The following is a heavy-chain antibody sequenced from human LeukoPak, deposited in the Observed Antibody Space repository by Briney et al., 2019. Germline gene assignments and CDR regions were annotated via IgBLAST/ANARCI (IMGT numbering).Heavy chain of an antibody. CDR3: VRGQLWSYYHDY. J-gene: IGHJ4*02. CDR1: GFTFSSYA. Sequence: GGSLRLSCAASGFTFSSYAMSWVRQAPGKGLEWVSAISGSGGSTYYADSVKGRFTISRDNSKNTLYLQMNSLRAEDTAVYYCVRGQLWSYYHDYWGQGTLVTVSS. CDR2: ISGSGGST. V-gene: IGHV3-23*01. D-gene: IGHD3-16*01.